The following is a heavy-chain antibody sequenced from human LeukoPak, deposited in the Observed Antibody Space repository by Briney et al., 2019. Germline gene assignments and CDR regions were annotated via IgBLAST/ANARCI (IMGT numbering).Heavy chain of an antibody. J-gene: IGHJ4*02. D-gene: IGHD2-2*01. Sequence: SETLFLTCNVSGDSIGSDDHYWNWIRQPPGKGLEWIGYIYYTGRTDYNPSLKSRVTISVDRSKNQFSLKLTSVTAADTAVYYCARDLIVPTADTDYWGQGTLVTVSS. CDR1: GDSIGSDDHY. V-gene: IGHV4-30-4*01. CDR2: IYYTGRT. CDR3: ARDLIVPTADTDY.